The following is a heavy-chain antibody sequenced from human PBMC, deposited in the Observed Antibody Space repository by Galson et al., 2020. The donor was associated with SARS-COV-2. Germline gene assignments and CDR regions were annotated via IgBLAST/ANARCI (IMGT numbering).Heavy chain of an antibody. J-gene: IGHJ4*02. CDR1: GFTFSSYA. V-gene: IGHV3-23*01. D-gene: IGHD3-9*01. Sequence: GGSLRLSCAASGFTFSSYAMTWVRQAPGKGLKWVSGISGSGDSTYYADSVRGRFTISRDNSKSTLYLHLNSLRAEDTAVYYCAKQATLDRYFDRIGYWGQGTLVTVSS. CDR2: ISGSGDST. CDR3: AKQATLDRYFDRIGY.